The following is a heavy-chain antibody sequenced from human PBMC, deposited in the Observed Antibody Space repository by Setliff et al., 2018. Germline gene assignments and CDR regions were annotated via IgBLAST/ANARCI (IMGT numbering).Heavy chain of an antibody. CDR1: GGTFSDYY. CDR3: ARGRNVAARLLDS. CDR2: INHRGST. V-gene: IGHV4-34*01. Sequence: SETLSLTCAAYGGTFSDYYWTWIRQPPGKGLEWVGEINHRGSTNYNPSLKGRVTISVDTSKDQFALKLISMTAADTAVYYCARGRNVAARLLDSWGQGTLVTVSS. D-gene: IGHD6-6*01. J-gene: IGHJ4*02.